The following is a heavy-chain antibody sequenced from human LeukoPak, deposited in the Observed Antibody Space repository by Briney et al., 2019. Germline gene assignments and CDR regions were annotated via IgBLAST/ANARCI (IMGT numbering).Heavy chain of an antibody. Sequence: SSETLSLTCTVSGGSISSSSYYWGWIRQPPGKGLEWIVSIYYSGSTYYNPSLKSRVTMSVDTSKNQFSLKLSSVTAADTAVYYCARDSSSGWYDGWFDPWGQGTLVTVSS. V-gene: IGHV4-39*07. CDR2: IYYSGST. CDR3: ARDSSSGWYDGWFDP. J-gene: IGHJ5*02. CDR1: GGSISSSSYY. D-gene: IGHD6-19*01.